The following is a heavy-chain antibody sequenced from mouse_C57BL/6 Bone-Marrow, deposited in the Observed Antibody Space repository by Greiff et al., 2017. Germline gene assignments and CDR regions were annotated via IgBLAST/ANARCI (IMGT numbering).Heavy chain of an antibody. CDR3: ERTGTFFDY. CDR1: GYTFTSYW. CDR2: IYPSDSAN. Sequence: VKLQQPGAVLVRPGSSVTLSCKASGYTFTSYWMDWVKQRPGQGLAWIGNIYPSDSANHYHQKFKDKATLTVDKSSRTAYMQLSSLTSEDSAVYYCERTGTFFDYWGQGTTLTVSS. V-gene: IGHV1-61*01. D-gene: IGHD4-1*01. J-gene: IGHJ2*01.